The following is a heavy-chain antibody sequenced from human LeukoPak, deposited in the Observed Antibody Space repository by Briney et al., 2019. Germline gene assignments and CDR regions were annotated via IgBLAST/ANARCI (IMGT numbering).Heavy chain of an antibody. D-gene: IGHD5-24*01. V-gene: IGHV1-46*01. CDR3: ARDLPPEVATNRYDY. J-gene: IGHJ4*02. CDR2: INPSGGST. CDR1: GYIFTDYY. Sequence: ASVKVSCKASGYIFTDYYMHWVRQAPGQGLEWMGWINPSGGSTSSAQKFQGRVTMTRDMSTSTVYMELSSLRSEDTAVYYCARDLPPEVATNRYDYWGQGTLVTVSS.